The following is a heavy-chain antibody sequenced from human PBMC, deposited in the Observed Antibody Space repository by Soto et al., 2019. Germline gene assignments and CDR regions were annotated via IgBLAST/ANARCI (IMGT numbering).Heavy chain of an antibody. Sequence: SETLSLTCTVSGGSISSSSYYWGWIRQPPGKGLEWIGSIYYSGSTYYNPSLKSRVTISEDTSKNQFSLKLSSVTAADTAVYYCASLTTLAYYYYYYGMDVWGQGTTVTVSS. CDR1: GGSISSSSYY. J-gene: IGHJ6*02. CDR2: IYYSGST. CDR3: ASLTTLAYYYYYYGMDV. V-gene: IGHV4-39*01. D-gene: IGHD1-26*01.